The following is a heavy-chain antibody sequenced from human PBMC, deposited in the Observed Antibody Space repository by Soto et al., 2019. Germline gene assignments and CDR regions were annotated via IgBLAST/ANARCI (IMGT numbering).Heavy chain of an antibody. D-gene: IGHD1-26*01. CDR1: GFTFSSYA. CDR2: ISGSGGST. CDR3: ARGASGSYGPYPH. Sequence: LRLSCAASGFTFSSYAMSWVRQAPGKGLEWVSAISGSGGSTYYADSVKGRFTISRDNSKNTLYLQMNSLRAEDTAVYYCARGASGSYGPYPHWGQGTLVTVSS. J-gene: IGHJ4*02. V-gene: IGHV3-23*01.